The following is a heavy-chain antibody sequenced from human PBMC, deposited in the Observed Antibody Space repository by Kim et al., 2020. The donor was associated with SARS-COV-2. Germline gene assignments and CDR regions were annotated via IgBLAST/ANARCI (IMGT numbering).Heavy chain of an antibody. CDR3: ARDSGSFGGLDY. Sequence: NYSPSLKSRVTITVDTSKNQFSLKLSSVTAADTAVYYCARDSGSFGGLDYWGQGTLVTVSS. V-gene: IGHV4-34*01. J-gene: IGHJ4*02. D-gene: IGHD1-26*01.